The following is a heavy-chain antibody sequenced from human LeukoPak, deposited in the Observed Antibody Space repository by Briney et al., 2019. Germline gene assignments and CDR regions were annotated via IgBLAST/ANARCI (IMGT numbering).Heavy chain of an antibody. CDR1: GFTFSSYA. Sequence: GGSLRLSCAASGFTFSSYAMHWVRQAPGKGLEWVAVISYDGSNKYYADSVKGRFTISRDNSKNTLYLQMNSLRAEDTAVYYCAREGYSSSWYAEYYFDYWGQGTLVTVSS. CDR3: AREGYSSSWYAEYYFDY. J-gene: IGHJ4*02. CDR2: ISYDGSNK. V-gene: IGHV3-30-3*01. D-gene: IGHD6-13*01.